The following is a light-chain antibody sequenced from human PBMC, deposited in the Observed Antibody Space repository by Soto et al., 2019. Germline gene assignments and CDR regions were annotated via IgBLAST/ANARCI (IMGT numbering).Light chain of an antibody. V-gene: IGKV3-20*01. Sequence: EIVLTQSPGTLSLSPGETATLSCRASQAVSSSYLAWYQQKPGQAPRVVLYDASTRAAGIPARFSGSGYGADFTLTISNLEPEDFAVYYCQQYGMGYIFGHGTKLAIK. CDR3: QQYGMGYI. J-gene: IGKJ2*01. CDR2: DAS. CDR1: QAVSSSY.